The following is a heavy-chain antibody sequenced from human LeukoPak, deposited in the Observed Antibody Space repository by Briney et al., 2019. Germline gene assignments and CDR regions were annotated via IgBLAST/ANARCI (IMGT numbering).Heavy chain of an antibody. J-gene: IGHJ5*02. Sequence: SETLPLTCTVSGGSISSGSYYWSWIRQPAGKGLEWIGRIYTSGSTNYNPSLKSRVTISVDTSKNQFSLKLSSVTAADTAVYYCARDPSTSGSYFLFDPWGQGTLVTVSS. CDR1: GGSISSGSYY. V-gene: IGHV4-61*02. CDR3: ARDPSTSGSYFLFDP. CDR2: IYTSGST. D-gene: IGHD1-26*01.